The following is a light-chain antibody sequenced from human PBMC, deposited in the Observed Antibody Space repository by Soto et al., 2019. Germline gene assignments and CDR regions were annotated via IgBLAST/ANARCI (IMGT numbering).Light chain of an antibody. J-gene: IGKJ3*01. CDR1: QSVSSY. CDR3: QQRSNWPPA. Sequence: EIVLTQSPATLSLSPGERATLSCRASQSVSSYLAWYQQKPGQAPRLLIYDASNRATGIPARFSGSGSGTDFTLTISSLAPEDCAVYYCQQRSNWPPAFGPGTKVDIK. V-gene: IGKV3-11*01. CDR2: DAS.